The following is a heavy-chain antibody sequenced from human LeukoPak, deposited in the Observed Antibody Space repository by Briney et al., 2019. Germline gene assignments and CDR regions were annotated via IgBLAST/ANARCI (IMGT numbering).Heavy chain of an antibody. Sequence: PGGSLRLSCAASGLTFSTYAMSWVRQAPGKGLEWVSVISGSGTSTYYADSVKGRFTISRDNSKNTLYLQMNSLRADDTAVFYCARAAYCSSTSCYRSYGLDVWGQGTTATVSS. CDR2: ISGSGTST. J-gene: IGHJ6*02. V-gene: IGHV3-23*01. D-gene: IGHD2-2*01. CDR1: GLTFSTYA. CDR3: ARAAYCSSTSCYRSYGLDV.